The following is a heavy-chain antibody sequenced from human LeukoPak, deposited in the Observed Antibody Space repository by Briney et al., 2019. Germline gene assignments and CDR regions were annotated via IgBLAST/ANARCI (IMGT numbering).Heavy chain of an antibody. Sequence: KFQGRVTITRDTSASTAYMELSSLRSEDTAVYYCVRVGNRYGDYGPKSPSHGFDYWGQGTLVTVSS. D-gene: IGHD4-17*01. V-gene: IGHV1-3*01. J-gene: IGHJ4*02. CDR3: VRVGNRYGDYGPKSPSHGFDY.